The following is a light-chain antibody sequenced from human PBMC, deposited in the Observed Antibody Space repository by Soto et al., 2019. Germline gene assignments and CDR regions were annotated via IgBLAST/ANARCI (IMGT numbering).Light chain of an antibody. CDR3: QQFGSSPGFT. CDR2: AAS. J-gene: IGKJ3*01. Sequence: EIVLTQSPGTLSLSPGERATLSCRASQSINNRYLAGYQQKPRQAPRLLIYAASSRATGIPDRYNGSGSGKDLTLTISRLEPEDCEVDYCQQFGSSPGFTCGPRTKVHIQ. CDR1: QSINNRY. V-gene: IGKV3-20*01.